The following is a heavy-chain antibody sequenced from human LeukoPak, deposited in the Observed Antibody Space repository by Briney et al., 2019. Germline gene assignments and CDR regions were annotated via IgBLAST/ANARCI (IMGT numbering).Heavy chain of an antibody. CDR2: ISSSSSYI. CDR1: GFPFSSYS. J-gene: IGHJ4*02. CDR3: ARGSGSGPTSDC. V-gene: IGHV3-21*01. Sequence: GGSLRLSCAASGFPFSSYSMNWVRQAPGKGPEWVSSISSSSSYIYYAASVKGRFTISRDNAKNSLYLQMNSLRAEDTAVYYCARGSGSGPTSDCWGQGNLVTVSS. D-gene: IGHD2-15*01.